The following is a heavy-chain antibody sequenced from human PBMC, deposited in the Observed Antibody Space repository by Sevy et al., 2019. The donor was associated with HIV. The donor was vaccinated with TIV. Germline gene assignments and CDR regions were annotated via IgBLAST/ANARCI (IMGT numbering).Heavy chain of an antibody. V-gene: IGHV3-15*01. CDR3: VTAPVYYYSAPFDY. CDR1: GFTFNNAW. D-gene: IGHD3-10*01. Sequence: GGSLRLSCAVSGFTFNNAWMNWVRQAPGTGLQWIGLIKSKIDGETTDYAAPVKGRFTISRDDSKNRLYLQMNILKIEDIAVYYCVTAPVYYYSAPFDYWGPGTLVTVSS. CDR2: IKSKIDGETT. J-gene: IGHJ4*02.